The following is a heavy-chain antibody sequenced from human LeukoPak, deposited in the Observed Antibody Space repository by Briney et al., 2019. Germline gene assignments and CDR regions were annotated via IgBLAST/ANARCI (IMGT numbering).Heavy chain of an antibody. J-gene: IGHJ4*02. D-gene: IGHD4-23*01. CDR3: ARDFPFGPGNHPFDS. CDR2: IYNTGST. Sequence: PLETLSLSCTASGGSISSYYWGWIRQSAGKGLEWIGRIYNTGSTNYNPSLKSRVTMSVDTSKNQFSLRLNSMPAADTAVYYCARDFPFGPGNHPFDSWGQGILVSVSS. V-gene: IGHV4-4*07. CDR1: GGSISSYY.